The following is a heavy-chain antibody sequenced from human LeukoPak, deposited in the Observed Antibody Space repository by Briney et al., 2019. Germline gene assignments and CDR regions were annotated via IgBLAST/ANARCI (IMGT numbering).Heavy chain of an antibody. CDR2: IIPIFGTA. J-gene: IGHJ4*02. Sequence: ASVKVSCKASGGTFSSYAISWVRQAPGQGLEWMGGIIPIFGTANYAQKFQGRVTITADESMSTAYMELSSLRSEDTAVYYCARGTYYYDSSGYDYFDYWGQGTLVTVSS. CDR3: ARGTYYYDSSGYDYFDY. D-gene: IGHD3-22*01. V-gene: IGHV1-69*13. CDR1: GGTFSSYA.